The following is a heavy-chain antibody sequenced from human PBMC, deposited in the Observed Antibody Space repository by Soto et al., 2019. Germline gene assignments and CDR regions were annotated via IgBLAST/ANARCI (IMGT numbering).Heavy chain of an antibody. CDR1: GGTFSSYA. D-gene: IGHD1-26*01. J-gene: IGHJ3*02. V-gene: IGHV1-69*13. Sequence: SVKVSCKASGGTFSSYAISWVRQAPGQGLEWMGGIIPIFGTANYAQKFQGRVTITADESTRTAYMELSSLRSEDTAVYYCARVGGSYSEYAFDIWGQGTMVTVSS. CDR2: IIPIFGTA. CDR3: ARVGGSYSEYAFDI.